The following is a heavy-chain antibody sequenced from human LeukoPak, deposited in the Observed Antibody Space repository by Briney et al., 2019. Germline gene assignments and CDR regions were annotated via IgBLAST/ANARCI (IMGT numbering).Heavy chain of an antibody. CDR1: GFTLSSYE. J-gene: IGHJ5*02. V-gene: IGHV3-48*03. Sequence: PGGSLRLSCAASGFTLSSYEMNWFRQAPGKGLEWVSYISGSGSTIYYADSVKGRFTISRDNAKNSLYLQMNSLRVEDMAVYYCARDLVVRGRWSWFDPRGQGTLVTVSS. D-gene: IGHD3-10*01. CDR3: ARDLVVRGRWSWFDP. CDR2: ISGSGSTI.